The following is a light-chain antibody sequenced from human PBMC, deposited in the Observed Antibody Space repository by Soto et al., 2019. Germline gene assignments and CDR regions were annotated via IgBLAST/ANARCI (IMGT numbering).Light chain of an antibody. CDR2: LAS. V-gene: IGKV1-39*01. CDR3: QQYSSYFWT. CDR1: QSIGTY. Sequence: DIQITHSPSSLSVYVGXXVXIXXXASQSIGTYLYWYQQKPGEAPKLLIYLASNLQSGVPSRFSGSGSGTDFTLTISSLQPEDFATYYCQQYSSYFWTFGQGTKVDVK. J-gene: IGKJ1*01.